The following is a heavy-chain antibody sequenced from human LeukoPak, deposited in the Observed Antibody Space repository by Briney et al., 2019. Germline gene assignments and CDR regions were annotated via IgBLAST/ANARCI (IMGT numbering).Heavy chain of an antibody. CDR3: ARIYLGAFDI. CDR2: IIPIFGTA. Sequence: SVKVSCKASGGTFSSYAISWVRQAPGRGLEWMGRIIPIFGTANYAQKFQGRVRITTDESTSTAYMELSSLRSEDTAVYYCARIYLGAFDIWGQGTMVTVSS. V-gene: IGHV1-69*05. D-gene: IGHD3-16*01. CDR1: GGTFSSYA. J-gene: IGHJ3*02.